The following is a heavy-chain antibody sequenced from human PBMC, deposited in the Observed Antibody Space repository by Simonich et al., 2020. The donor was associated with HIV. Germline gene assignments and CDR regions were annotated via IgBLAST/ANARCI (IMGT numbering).Heavy chain of an antibody. CDR1: GDSISSYNW. CDR2: IYHSGSSGST. J-gene: IGHJ2*01. CDR3: ARADWESDLHWYFDL. Sequence: QVQLQESGPGLVKPSGTLSLTCGVSGDSISSYNWWSWVRQPPGKGLEWIGEIYHSGSSGSTNYNPSLKSRVSISVDLSNNQFSLKLSFMTAADTAVYYCARADWESDLHWYFDLWGRGTLVTVSS. D-gene: IGHD3-9*01. V-gene: IGHV4-4*02.